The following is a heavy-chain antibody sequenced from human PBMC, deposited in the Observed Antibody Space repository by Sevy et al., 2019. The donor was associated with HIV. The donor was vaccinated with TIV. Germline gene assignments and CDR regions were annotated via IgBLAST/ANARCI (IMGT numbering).Heavy chain of an antibody. Sequence: GGSLRLSCAASGFTFDDYAMHWVRQAPGKGLEWVSGISWNSGSIGYADSVKGRFTISRDNAKNSLYLQMNSLRAEDMALYYCAREPKYSSGWYLGDYYYYMDVWGKGTTVTVSS. CDR1: GFTFDDYA. V-gene: IGHV3-9*03. CDR3: AREPKYSSGWYLGDYYYYMDV. CDR2: ISWNSGSI. D-gene: IGHD6-19*01. J-gene: IGHJ6*03.